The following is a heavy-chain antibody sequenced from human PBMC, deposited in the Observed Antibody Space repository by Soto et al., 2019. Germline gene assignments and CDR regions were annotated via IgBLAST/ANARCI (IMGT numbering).Heavy chain of an antibody. CDR1: GGSISSGGYY. V-gene: IGHV4-31*03. Sequence: QVQLQESGPGLVRPSQTLSLTCTVSGGSISSGGYYWSWIHQHPGKGLEWIGYIYYSGSTYYNPSLKSRVTISVDPSKNQFSLKLSSVTAADTAVYYCARGYYYDSSGYSEDYWGQGTLVTVSS. J-gene: IGHJ4*02. CDR2: IYYSGST. CDR3: ARGYYYDSSGYSEDY. D-gene: IGHD3-22*01.